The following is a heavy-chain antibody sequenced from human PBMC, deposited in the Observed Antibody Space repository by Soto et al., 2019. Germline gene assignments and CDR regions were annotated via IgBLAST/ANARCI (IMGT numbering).Heavy chain of an antibody. CDR3: VKDIIVGDWLLQHDYYCGLDV. Sequence: GSVRLSCXASGLTVSSTYMSWVRQAPGMGLEWVAVIESGGSTHYADSVKGRFTISRDNAKNSLYLQMDSLRPEDTALYYCVKDIIVGDWLLQHDYYCGLDVWGQGTTVTVSS. J-gene: IGHJ6*02. D-gene: IGHD3-9*01. V-gene: IGHV3-53*05. CDR1: GLTVSSTY. CDR2: IESGGST.